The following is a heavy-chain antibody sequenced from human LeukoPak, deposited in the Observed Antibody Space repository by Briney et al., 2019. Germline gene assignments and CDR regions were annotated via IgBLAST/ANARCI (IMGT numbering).Heavy chain of an antibody. CDR1: GGSISSSSYY. J-gene: IGHJ4*02. V-gene: IGHV4-39*01. Sequence: PSETLSLTCTVSGGSISSSSYYWGWIRQPPGKGLEWIGSIYYSGSTYYNPSLKSRVTISVDTSKNQFSLKLSSVTAADTAVYYCARLQLGVIFWGQGTLVTVSS. CDR2: IYYSGST. CDR3: ARLQLGVIF. D-gene: IGHD5-18*01.